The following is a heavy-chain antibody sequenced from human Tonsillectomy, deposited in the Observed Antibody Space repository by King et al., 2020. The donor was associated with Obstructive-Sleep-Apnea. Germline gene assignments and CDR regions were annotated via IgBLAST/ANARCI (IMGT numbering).Heavy chain of an antibody. CDR3: ARDRAWSFDY. CDR1: GFNFRSYS. J-gene: IGHJ4*02. D-gene: IGHD6-19*01. Sequence: VQLVESGGGSVQPGGSLRLSGVASGFNFRSYSVNWVRKAPGKGLEWISYINAGRRTILYADSVKGRFSISRDDATNSLYLQMNSLRVEDTAVYLCARDRAWSFDYWGQGTLVTVSS. V-gene: IGHV3-48*01. CDR2: INAGRRTI.